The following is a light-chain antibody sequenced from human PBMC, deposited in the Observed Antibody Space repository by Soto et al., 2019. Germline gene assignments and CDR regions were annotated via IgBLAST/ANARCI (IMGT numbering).Light chain of an antibody. CDR2: DAS. V-gene: IGKV3-11*01. J-gene: IGKJ5*01. CDR1: QSLSSQ. Sequence: EIVLTQSPATLSLSPGEGATLSCRASQSLSSQLAWFQQKPGQAPRLLIYDASNRATGIPARFSGRGSGTDFPLTLSSLEPEDFAVYYCQQRRDWPITFGQGTRLEIK. CDR3: QQRRDWPIT.